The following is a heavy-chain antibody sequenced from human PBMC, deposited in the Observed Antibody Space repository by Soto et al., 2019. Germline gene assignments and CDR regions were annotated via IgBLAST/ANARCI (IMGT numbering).Heavy chain of an antibody. V-gene: IGHV4-31*01. Sequence: QVQLQESGPGLVKPSQTLSLTCTVSGGSISSGGYYWSWIRQHPGKGLEWIGYMYYSGSTYYNPSHKSLVTTSVDTSNNQCPLKLSSVTAADTAVHYCARGRSKTDNCCDPWGQGTLVTVSS. J-gene: IGHJ5*02. CDR2: MYYSGST. CDR1: GGSISSGGYY. CDR3: ARGRSKTDNCCDP.